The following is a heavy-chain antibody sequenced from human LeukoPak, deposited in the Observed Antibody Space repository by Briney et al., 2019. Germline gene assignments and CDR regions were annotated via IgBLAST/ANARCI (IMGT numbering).Heavy chain of an antibody. CDR3: ARSLAYGDSDY. CDR1: GGSISSYY. Sequence: SETLSLTCTVSGGSISSYYWTWIRQPPGKGLQWIGYIYYSRSTNYNPSLKSRVTISVDTSKNQFSLRLTSVTAADTAVYYCARSLAYGDSDYWGQGTLVTVSS. J-gene: IGHJ4*02. CDR2: IYYSRST. D-gene: IGHD4-17*01. V-gene: IGHV4-59*01.